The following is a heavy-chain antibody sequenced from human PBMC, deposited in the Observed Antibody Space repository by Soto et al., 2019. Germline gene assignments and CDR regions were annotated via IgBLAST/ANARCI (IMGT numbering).Heavy chain of an antibody. CDR3: AKVGITMIVVVITPKYYFDY. CDR1: GFTFSSYA. CDR2: ISGSGGST. Sequence: GGSLRLSCAASGFTFSSYAMSWVRQAPGKGLEWVSAISGSGGSTYYADSVKGRFTISTDNSKNTLYLQMNSLRAEDTAVYYCAKVGITMIVVVITPKYYFDYWGQGTLVTVSS. V-gene: IGHV3-23*01. D-gene: IGHD3-22*01. J-gene: IGHJ4*02.